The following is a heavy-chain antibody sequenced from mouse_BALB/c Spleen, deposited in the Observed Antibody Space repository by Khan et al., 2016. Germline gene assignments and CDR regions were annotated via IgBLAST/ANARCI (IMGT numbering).Heavy chain of an antibody. D-gene: IGHD2-1*01. J-gene: IGHJ4*01. CDR2: ISTYYGDT. CDR1: GYTFTDYA. V-gene: IGHV1S137*01. Sequence: QIQLVQSGAELVRPGVSVKISCKGSGYTFTDYAMHWVKQSHAKNLEWIGVISTYYGDTSYNQKFEGKATMTVDKSSSTAYMELARLTSEDSAIYYCAREGLNYDYAMDYWGQGTSVTVSS. CDR3: AREGLNYDYAMDY.